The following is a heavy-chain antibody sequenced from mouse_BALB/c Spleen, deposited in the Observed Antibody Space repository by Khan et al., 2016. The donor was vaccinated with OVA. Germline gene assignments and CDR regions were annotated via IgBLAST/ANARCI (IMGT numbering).Heavy chain of an antibody. CDR1: GFSLTSHG. J-gene: IGHJ2*01. CDR3: ARNREPDYFDY. CDR2: IWAGGST. V-gene: IGHV2-9*02. Sequence: QVQLKESGPGLVAPSQSLSITCTVSGFSLTSHGVHWVRQPPGKGLEWLGVIWAGGSTNYNSALMSRLSISKDSSKSQVFLKVNSLQTDETAIYYCARNREPDYFDYWGQGTTLIVSA.